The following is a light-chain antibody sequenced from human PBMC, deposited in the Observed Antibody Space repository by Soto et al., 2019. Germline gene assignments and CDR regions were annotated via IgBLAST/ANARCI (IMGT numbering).Light chain of an antibody. CDR1: QASGSY. J-gene: IGKJ3*01. V-gene: IGKV1-9*01. CDR3: QQVDRYQRT. Sequence: IQLTQSPSSLSASVGDTVTITCRARQASGSYFAWYQQRPGTASKLLIYSASTLHSGVPSRFSGSGSRTNFTLTISILPTEDFATYHCQQVDRYQRTFGPRTTVEI. CDR2: SAS.